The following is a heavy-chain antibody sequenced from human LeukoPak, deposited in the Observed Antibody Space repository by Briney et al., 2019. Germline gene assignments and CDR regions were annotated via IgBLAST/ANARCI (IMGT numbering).Heavy chain of an antibody. CDR3: ARDRIEGATSDFDY. V-gene: IGHV3-66*01. Sequence: GSLRLSCAASGFSISSNYMNWVRLAPGKGLEWVSVLYRGGNTYYADSVRGRFTISRDNSKNMVYLQMNSLTAEDTAVYYCARDRIEGATSDFDYWGQGTLVTVSS. D-gene: IGHD2-21*01. CDR2: LYRGGNT. J-gene: IGHJ4*02. CDR1: GFSISSNY.